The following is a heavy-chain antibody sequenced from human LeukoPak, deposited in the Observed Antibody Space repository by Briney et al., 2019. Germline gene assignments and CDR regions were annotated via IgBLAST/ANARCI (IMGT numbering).Heavy chain of an antibody. D-gene: IGHD2-2*01. V-gene: IGHV3-20*04. Sequence: GGSLRLSCAASGFTFDDYGMSWVRQAPGKGLEWVSGINWNGGSTGYADSVKGRFTISRDNAKNSLYLQMNSLRAEDAALYYCARVWGGYCSSTICYGAFDIWGQGTMVTVSS. CDR1: GFTFDDYG. CDR2: INWNGGST. CDR3: ARVWGGYCSSTICYGAFDI. J-gene: IGHJ3*02.